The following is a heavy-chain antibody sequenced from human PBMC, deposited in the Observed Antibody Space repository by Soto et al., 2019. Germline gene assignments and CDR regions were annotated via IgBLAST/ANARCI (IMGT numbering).Heavy chain of an antibody. J-gene: IGHJ4*02. CDR2: IHNGGST. V-gene: IGHV4-30-4*01. Sequence: QVQLQESGPGLVKPSQTLSLTCTVSGGSISTVNYWWSWIRQSPDMGLEWIGPIHNGGSTYNNPSLESRVTISVDTSKNQLSLTLSSVSAADTAVYYCARGPSGDKVDSWGQGTLVTVSS. CDR1: GGSISTVNYW. D-gene: IGHD7-27*01. CDR3: ARGPSGDKVDS.